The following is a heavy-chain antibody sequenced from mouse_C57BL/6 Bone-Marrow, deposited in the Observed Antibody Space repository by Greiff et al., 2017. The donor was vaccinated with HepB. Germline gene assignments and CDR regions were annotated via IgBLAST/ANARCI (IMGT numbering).Heavy chain of an antibody. CDR3: TGLFITTVVRESYFDY. J-gene: IGHJ2*01. V-gene: IGHV6-6*01. CDR1: GFTFSDAW. D-gene: IGHD1-1*01. Sequence: EVQLQESGGGLVQPGGSMKLSCAASGFTFSDAWMDWVRQSPEKGLEWVAVIRNKANNHATYYAESVKGRFTISRDDSKSSVYLQMNSLRAEDTGIYYCTGLFITTVVRESYFDYWGQGTTLTVSS. CDR2: IRNKANNHAT.